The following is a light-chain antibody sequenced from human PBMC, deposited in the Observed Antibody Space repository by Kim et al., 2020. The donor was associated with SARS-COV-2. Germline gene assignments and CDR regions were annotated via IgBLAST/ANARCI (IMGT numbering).Light chain of an antibody. J-gene: IGKJ1*01. CDR1: QSLVYSDGNTY. CDR2: KVS. Sequence: DVVMTQSPLSLPVTLGQPASISCRSSQSLVYSDGNTYLNWFQQRPGQSPRRLIYKVSNRDSGVPDRFNGSGSGTDFTLKISRVEAEDVGFYYCMQGTHWPPWTFGQGTKVDIK. CDR3: MQGTHWPPWT. V-gene: IGKV2-30*01.